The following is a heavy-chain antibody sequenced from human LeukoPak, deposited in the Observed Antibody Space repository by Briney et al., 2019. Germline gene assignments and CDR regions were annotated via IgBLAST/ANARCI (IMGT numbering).Heavy chain of an antibody. J-gene: IGHJ4*02. CDR3: VKGGYGDLYYFDY. D-gene: IGHD4-17*01. Sequence: GGSLRLSCSASGFTCSSYAMHWVRQAPGKGQEYVSAISSNGGSTYYADSVKGRFTISRDNSKNTLYLQMSSLRAEDTAVYYCVKGGYGDLYYFDYWGQGTLVTVSS. V-gene: IGHV3-64D*06. CDR2: ISSNGGST. CDR1: GFTCSSYA.